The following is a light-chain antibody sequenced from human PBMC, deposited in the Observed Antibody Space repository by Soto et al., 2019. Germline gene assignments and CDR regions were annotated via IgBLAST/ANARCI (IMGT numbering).Light chain of an antibody. CDR3: QHYNKWPPLYT. V-gene: IGKV3-15*01. CDR2: DAS. J-gene: IGKJ2*01. CDR1: QNVNSD. Sequence: EIVMTQSPVILSVSPGERATLSCRASQNVNSDLAWYQQKPGQAPRILIYDASTRATDIPVRISGSGSGTDFALTINGLQSEDVAVYYCQHYNKWPPLYTFGQGTKREIK.